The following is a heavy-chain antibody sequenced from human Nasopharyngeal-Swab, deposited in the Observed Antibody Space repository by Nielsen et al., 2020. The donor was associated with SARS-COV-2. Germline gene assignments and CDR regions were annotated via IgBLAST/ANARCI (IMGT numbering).Heavy chain of an antibody. D-gene: IGHD1-26*01. CDR2: KSRYNDNP. CDR3: ARATYPSGSYSSY. CDR1: LYTLPNYG. J-gene: IGHJ4*02. Sequence: SVHVSRQPSLYTLPNYGISWVRQAPGQRLEWVGWKSRYNDNPNYAQQFQGRVTMTTDTSTNTAYMELRSLTSDDTAVYYCARATYPSGSYSSYWGQGTLVTVSS. V-gene: IGHV1-18*01.